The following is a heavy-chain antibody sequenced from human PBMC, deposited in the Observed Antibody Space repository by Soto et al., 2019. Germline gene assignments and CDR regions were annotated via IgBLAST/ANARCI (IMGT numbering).Heavy chain of an antibody. J-gene: IGHJ2*01. CDR2: IYTSGST. D-gene: IGHD6-19*01. Sequence: QVQLQESGPGLVKPSETLSLTCTVSGGSISSYYWSWIRQPAGKGLEWIGRIYTSGSTNYNPSLKSRVTMSVDTSKNPFSLKLSSVTAADTAVYYCARDGYSSGWWYFDLWGRGTLVTVSS. CDR1: GGSISSYY. CDR3: ARDGYSSGWWYFDL. V-gene: IGHV4-4*07.